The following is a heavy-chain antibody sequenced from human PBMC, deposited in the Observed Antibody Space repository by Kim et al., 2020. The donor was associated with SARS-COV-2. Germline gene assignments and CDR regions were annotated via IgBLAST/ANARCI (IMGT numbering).Heavy chain of an antibody. V-gene: IGHV4-31*03. D-gene: IGHD3-10*01. J-gene: IGHJ6*02. CDR2: IYYSGST. Sequence: SETLSLTCTVSGGSISSGGYYWSWIRQHPGKGLEWIGYIYYSGSTYYNPSLKSRVTISVDTSKNQFSLKLSSVTAADTAVYYCARVRTEGSGSYYRLSYGMDVWGQGTTVTVSS. CDR3: ARVRTEGSGSYYRLSYGMDV. CDR1: GGSISSGGYY.